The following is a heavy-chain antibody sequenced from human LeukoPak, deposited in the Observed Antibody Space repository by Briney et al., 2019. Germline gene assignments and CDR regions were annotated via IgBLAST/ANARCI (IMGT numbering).Heavy chain of an antibody. Sequence: PSETLSLTCAVYGGSFSGYYWSWIRQPPGKGLEWIGEINHSGSTNYNPSLKSRVTMSVDTSKNQFSLKLSSVTAADTAVYYCAREVVRGVIGLDYWGQGTLVTVSS. CDR1: GGSFSGYY. CDR3: AREVVRGVIGLDY. CDR2: INHSGST. V-gene: IGHV4-34*01. J-gene: IGHJ4*02. D-gene: IGHD3-10*01.